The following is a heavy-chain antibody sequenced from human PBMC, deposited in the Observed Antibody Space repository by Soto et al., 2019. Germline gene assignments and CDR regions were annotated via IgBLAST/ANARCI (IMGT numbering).Heavy chain of an antibody. CDR3: AKYGTRTTPHYLDS. V-gene: IGHV3-23*01. J-gene: IGHJ4*02. D-gene: IGHD1-1*01. CDR1: GFTFSSYP. Sequence: EVQLLESGGGLVQPGGSLRLSCEASGFTFSSYPMGWVRQAPGKGLEWVASIFDSDAVIYSVDSVKGRFTISRDNSKYTLYLQMSSLRVEDTAVYNCAKYGTRTTPHYLDSWGQGTLVTVSS. CDR2: IFDSDAVI.